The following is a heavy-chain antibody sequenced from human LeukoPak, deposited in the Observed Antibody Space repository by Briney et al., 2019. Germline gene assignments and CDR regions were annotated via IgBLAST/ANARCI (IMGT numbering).Heavy chain of an antibody. CDR3: ARSGRSYYDFWSGYYTGHYFDY. CDR1: GYTFTSYG. D-gene: IGHD3-3*01. CDR2: ISAYNGNT. V-gene: IGHV1-18*01. J-gene: IGHJ4*02. Sequence: ASVKVSCKASGYTFTSYGISWVRQAPGQGLEWMGWISAYNGNTNYAQKLQGRVTMTTDTSTSTAYMELRSLRSDDTAVYYCARSGRSYYDFWSGYYTGHYFDYWGQGTLVTVSS.